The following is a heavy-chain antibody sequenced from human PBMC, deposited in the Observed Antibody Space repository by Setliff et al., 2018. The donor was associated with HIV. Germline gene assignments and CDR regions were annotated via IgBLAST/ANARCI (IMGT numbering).Heavy chain of an antibody. J-gene: IGHJ4*02. CDR3: ARGYASGYDAYGY. Sequence: PSETLSLTCTVSGYSISSGHYWGWIRQPPGKGLEWVGSIYHSGTTYYNPSLKSRVTISVDTYNNQFSLNMNSVNAADTAVYYCARGYASGYDAYGYWGQGTLVTVSS. CDR1: GYSISSGHY. V-gene: IGHV4-38-2*02. D-gene: IGHD5-12*01. CDR2: IYHSGTT.